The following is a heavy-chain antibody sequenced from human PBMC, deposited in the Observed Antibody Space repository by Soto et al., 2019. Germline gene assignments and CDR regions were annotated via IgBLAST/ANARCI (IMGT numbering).Heavy chain of an antibody. V-gene: IGHV3-49*04. Sequence: EVQVVESGGGLVEPGRSLRLSCSGSGFTFGDYAMTWVRQAPGKGLEWVGFIASRVYGGTQQYAASVKGRFTISRDDSKTIAYLQMDNLKSGDTGVYYCTRLPPEHRGLDAFDIWGQGTMVTVSS. D-gene: IGHD3-10*01. J-gene: IGHJ3*02. CDR2: IASRVYGGTQ. CDR1: GFTFGDYA. CDR3: TRLPPEHRGLDAFDI.